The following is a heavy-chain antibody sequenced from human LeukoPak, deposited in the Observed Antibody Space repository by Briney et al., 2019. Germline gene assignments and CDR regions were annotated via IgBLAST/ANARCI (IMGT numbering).Heavy chain of an antibody. D-gene: IGHD1-26*01. V-gene: IGHV4-34*01. CDR1: GGSFSGYY. CDR3: ARGRRSGGYKRDYFDY. CDR2: INHSGST. Sequence: SETLSLTCAVYGGSFSGYYWSWIRQPPGKGLEWIGEINHSGSTNYNPSLKSRVTISVDTSKNQFSLKLSSVTAADTAVYYCARGRRSGGYKRDYFDYWGQGTLVTVSS. J-gene: IGHJ4*02.